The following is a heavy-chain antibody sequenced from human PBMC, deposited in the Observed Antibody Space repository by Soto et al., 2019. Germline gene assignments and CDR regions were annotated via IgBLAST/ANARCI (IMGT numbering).Heavy chain of an antibody. CDR1: GFTFGDYA. CDR2: IRSEAYGGTA. J-gene: IGHJ4*02. CDR3: TRARPAAKSFDY. Sequence: GGSLRLSCTASGFTFGDYAMTWFRQAPGKGLEWVGFIRSEAYGGTAEYAASVKGRFTISRDDSKSIAYLQMNSLKTEDTAVYYCTRARPAAKSFDYWGQGSLVTVSS. V-gene: IGHV3-49*03. D-gene: IGHD2-2*01.